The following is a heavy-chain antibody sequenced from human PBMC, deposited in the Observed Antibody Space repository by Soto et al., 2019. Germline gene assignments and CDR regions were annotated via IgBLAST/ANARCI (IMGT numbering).Heavy chain of an antibody. V-gene: IGHV4-4*02. D-gene: IGHD3-22*01. J-gene: IGHJ6*02. CDR3: ARTSYYDSSGYYNMDV. Sequence: QVQLQESGPGLVKPSGTLSLTCAVSAGSISSSNWWTWVRQSPGKGLEWIGEIHHSGSTNYNPSLNSRVNISVDKSKNQFSLKLTSVTAADTADYYCARTSYYDSSGYYNMDVWGQGTTVTVSS. CDR1: AGSISSSNW. CDR2: IHHSGST.